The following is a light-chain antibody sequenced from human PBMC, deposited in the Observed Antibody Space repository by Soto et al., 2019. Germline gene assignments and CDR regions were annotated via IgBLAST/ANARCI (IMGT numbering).Light chain of an antibody. V-gene: IGKV3-20*01. J-gene: IGKJ1*01. CDR2: GAS. CDR1: QSVSSS. Sequence: EIVLTQSPGTLSLSPGERATLSCRASQSVSSSLAWYQQRPGQAPRLLIYGASSRATGIPDRFSGSGSGTDFTLTISRLEPEDFAVYYCQQYGRSPPRTFGQGTKVEIK. CDR3: QQYGRSPPRT.